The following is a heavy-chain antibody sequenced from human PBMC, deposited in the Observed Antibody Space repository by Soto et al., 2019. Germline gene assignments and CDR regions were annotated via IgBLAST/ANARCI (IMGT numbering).Heavy chain of an antibody. CDR3: AKDGGRSVVAREEDAFGI. D-gene: IGHD5-12*01. CDR2: ISGSGGST. J-gene: IGHJ3*02. V-gene: IGHV3-23*01. CDR1: GFTFSYYA. Sequence: EVQLLESGGGLVQPGGSLRLSCAASGFTFSYYAMSWVRQAPGKGLEWVSVISGSGGSTYYADSVKGRFTISRDNAKNTLYLQRNSLRAEETAVYYCAKDGGRSVVAREEDAFGIVGQGTMVTVSS.